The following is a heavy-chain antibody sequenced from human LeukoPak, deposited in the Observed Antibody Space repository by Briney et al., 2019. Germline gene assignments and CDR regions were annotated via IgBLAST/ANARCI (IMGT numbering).Heavy chain of an antibody. CDR3: ADLGTTYYYDHSTY. J-gene: IGHJ4*02. D-gene: IGHD3-22*01. Sequence: PGGSLRLSCVASRFSFSNYAMSWVRQAPGKGLEWVSGISGFGSSPYYADSVKGRFTISRDNSKNTLYLQMNSLRAEDTAVYYCADLGTTYYYDHSTYWGRGTLVTVSS. V-gene: IGHV3-23*01. CDR2: ISGFGSSP. CDR1: RFSFSNYA.